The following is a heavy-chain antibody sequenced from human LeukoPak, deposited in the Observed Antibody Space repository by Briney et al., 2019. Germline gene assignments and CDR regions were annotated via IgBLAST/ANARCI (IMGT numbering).Heavy chain of an antibody. CDR1: GFSFNNFA. CDR3: ARPYLEWSLKFYMDV. Sequence: PGRSLRLSCAASGFSFNNFAMHWVRQAPGKGLEWVAHISYDGSSKYNEDSVKGRFTISRDDSKNTLYLQMNSLRAEDTAVYYCARPYLEWSLKFYMDVWGKGTTVTVSS. CDR2: ISYDGSSK. J-gene: IGHJ6*03. D-gene: IGHD3-3*02. V-gene: IGHV3-30*04.